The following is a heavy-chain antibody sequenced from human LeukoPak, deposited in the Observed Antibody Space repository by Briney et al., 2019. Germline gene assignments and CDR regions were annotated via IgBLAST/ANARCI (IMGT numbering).Heavy chain of an antibody. D-gene: IGHD3-10*01. CDR3: ARDHDYYGSGSYYGMDV. J-gene: IGHJ6*02. CDR1: GYTFTSYG. CDR2: ISAYNGNT. Sequence: ASVKFSCKASGYTFTSYGISWVRQAPGQGLEWMGWISAYNGNTNYAQKLQGRVTMTTDTSTSTAYMELRSLRSDDTAVYYCARDHDYYGSGSYYGMDVWGQGTTVTVSS. V-gene: IGHV1-18*01.